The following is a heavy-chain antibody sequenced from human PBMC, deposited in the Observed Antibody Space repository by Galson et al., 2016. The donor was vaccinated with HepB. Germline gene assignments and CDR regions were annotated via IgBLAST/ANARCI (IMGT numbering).Heavy chain of an antibody. V-gene: IGHV1-69*13. CDR3: AREGPLLRYFDL. CDR1: GGSFSHG. Sequence: SVKVSCKASGGSFSHGVNWVRQAPGQGLEWMGGVIPMFRTPNYAHKFQGRLTITADESTNTAYLELNSLSSEDTAVYYCAREGPLLRYFDLWGRGTLVTVSS. D-gene: IGHD5-18*01. CDR2: VIPMFRTP. J-gene: IGHJ2*01.